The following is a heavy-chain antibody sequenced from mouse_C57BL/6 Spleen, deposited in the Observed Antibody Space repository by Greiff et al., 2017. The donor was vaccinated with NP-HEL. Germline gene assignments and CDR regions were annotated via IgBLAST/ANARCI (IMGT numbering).Heavy chain of an antibody. D-gene: IGHD2-4*01. V-gene: IGHV7-1*01. J-gene: IGHJ4*01. CDR1: GFTFSDFY. CDR2: SRNKANDYTT. CDR3: ARDAGGLRHLYYAMDY. Sequence: EVNVVESGGGLVQSGRSLRLSCATSGFTFSDFYMEWVRQAPGKGLEWIAASRNKANDYTTEYSASVKGRFIVSRDTSQSILYLQMNALRAEDTAIYYCARDAGGLRHLYYAMDYWGQGTSVTVSS.